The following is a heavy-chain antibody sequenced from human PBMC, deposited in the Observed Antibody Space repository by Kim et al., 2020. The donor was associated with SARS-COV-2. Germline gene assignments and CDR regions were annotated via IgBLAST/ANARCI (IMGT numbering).Heavy chain of an antibody. CDR1: GFTFSSYW. CDR2: IKQDGSEK. J-gene: IGHJ4*02. Sequence: GGSLRLSCAASGFTFSSYWMSWVRQAPGKGLEWVANIKQDGSEKYYVDSVKGRFTISRDNAKNSLYLQMNSLRAEDTAVYYCAREQDDYYGSGSFDYWGQGTLVTVSS. D-gene: IGHD3-10*01. CDR3: AREQDDYYGSGSFDY. V-gene: IGHV3-7*03.